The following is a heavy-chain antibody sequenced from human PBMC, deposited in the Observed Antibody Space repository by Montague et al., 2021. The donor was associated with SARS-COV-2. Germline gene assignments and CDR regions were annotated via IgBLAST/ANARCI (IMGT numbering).Heavy chain of an antibody. CDR2: VYYSGSS. J-gene: IGHJ3*02. CDR3: ARDGGRIQLWLRGDDAFNI. V-gene: IGHV4-31*03. D-gene: IGHD5-18*01. CDR1: GGSISDGGYS. Sequence: TLSLTCTVSGGSISDGGYSWTRIRQHQGQGLEWFGYVYYSGSSFSNLSLKSRITISVDTSKNQLSLKLSSVTAADTALYYCARDGGRIQLWLRGDDAFNIWGQGTLVTVSS.